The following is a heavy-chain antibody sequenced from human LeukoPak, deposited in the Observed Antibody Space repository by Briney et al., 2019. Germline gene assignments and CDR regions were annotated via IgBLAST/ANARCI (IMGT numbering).Heavy chain of an antibody. Sequence: GGSLRLSCAASGFTVSSNYMNWVRQAPGKGLEWVSGISGGGGNIYYADSVKGRLTISRDNSKNTLYLQMNSLTAEDRAVYYCAKDRDFGDPYYYYGMDVWGQGTTVTVSS. CDR2: ISGGGGNI. D-gene: IGHD4-17*01. CDR1: GFTVSSNY. J-gene: IGHJ6*02. V-gene: IGHV3-23*01. CDR3: AKDRDFGDPYYYYGMDV.